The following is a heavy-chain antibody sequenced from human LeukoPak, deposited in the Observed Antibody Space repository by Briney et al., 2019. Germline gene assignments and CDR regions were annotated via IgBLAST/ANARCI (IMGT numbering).Heavy chain of an antibody. CDR2: INPNGDYI. D-gene: IGHD3-9*01. CDR3: ARGIGYFDWLFFS. J-gene: IGHJ5*02. Sequence: GGSLRLSCAASGFTFSNYAMSWVRQAPGKGLEWVSSINPNGDYIYYADSVKGRFTISRDNAKNSLYLQMTSLKAEDTAVYFCARGIGYFDWLFFSWGQGTLLTVSS. V-gene: IGHV3-21*06. CDR1: GFTFSNYA.